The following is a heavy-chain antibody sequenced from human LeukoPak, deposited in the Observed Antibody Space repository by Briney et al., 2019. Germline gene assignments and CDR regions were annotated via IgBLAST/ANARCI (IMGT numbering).Heavy chain of an antibody. CDR2: INHIGSN. CDR1: GGSFSGYY. J-gene: IGHJ6*03. Sequence: PSETLSLTCAVYGGSFSGYYCSWIRQPPGKGLEWIGEINHIGSNNYNPSLKSRVTISVDTSKNQFSLKLIFVTAADTAVYYCARGREDIVVVPAAMDYYYYYMDVWGKGTTVTVSS. V-gene: IGHV4-34*01. CDR3: ARGREDIVVVPAAMDYYYYYMDV. D-gene: IGHD2-2*01.